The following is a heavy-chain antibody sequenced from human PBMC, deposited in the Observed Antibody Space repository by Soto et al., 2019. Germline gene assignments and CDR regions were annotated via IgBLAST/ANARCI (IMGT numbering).Heavy chain of an antibody. CDR2: IYYSGST. J-gene: IGHJ6*02. D-gene: IGHD2-21*02. CDR1: GGSIRSGDYY. CDR3: ARVCGGDCHNGMDV. V-gene: IGHV4-30-4*01. Sequence: SETLSLTCTVSGGSIRSGDYYWSWIRQPPGKGLESIGYIYYSGSTYYNPSLKSRVTISVDTSKNQFSLKLSSVTAADTAVYYCARVCGGDCHNGMDVWGQGTTVTVSS.